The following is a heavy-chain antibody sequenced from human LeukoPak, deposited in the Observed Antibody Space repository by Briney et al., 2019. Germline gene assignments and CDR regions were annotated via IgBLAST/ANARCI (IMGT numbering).Heavy chain of an antibody. CDR3: ARTFVEVVVITHVTAYAFDI. CDR1: GGSISSYY. Sequence: SETLSLTCTVSGGSISSYYWSWIRQPAGKGLEWIGRIYTSGSTNYNPSLKSRVTMSVDTSKNQFSLKLSSVTAADTAVYYCARTFVEVVVITHVTAYAFDIWGQGTMVTVSS. J-gene: IGHJ3*02. D-gene: IGHD3-22*01. V-gene: IGHV4-4*07. CDR2: IYTSGST.